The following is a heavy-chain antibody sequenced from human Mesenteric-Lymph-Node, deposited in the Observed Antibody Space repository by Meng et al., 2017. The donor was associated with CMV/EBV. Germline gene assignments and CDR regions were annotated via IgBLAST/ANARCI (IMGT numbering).Heavy chain of an antibody. CDR3: ARFSSGWPFDC. D-gene: IGHD6-19*01. CDR2: IYYSGST. CDR1: GGSISSSSYY. Sequence: SETLSLTCTVSGGSISSSSYYWGWIRQPPGKGLEWIGSIYYSGSTYYNPSLKSRVTISVDTSKNQFSLKLSSVTAADTAVYYCARFSSGWPFDCWGQGTLVTVSS. V-gene: IGHV4-39*07. J-gene: IGHJ4*02.